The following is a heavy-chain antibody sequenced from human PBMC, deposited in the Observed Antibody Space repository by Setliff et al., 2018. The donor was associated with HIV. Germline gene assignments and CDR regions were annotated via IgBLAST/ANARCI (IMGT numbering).Heavy chain of an antibody. Sequence: SETLSLTCTISGGSITSHYWSWIRQPPGKGLEWIGYVFYTGGTNYRPSLRGRVTISVDTSRNRFSLRLSSVTAADSAVYYCARQGAVTGHSFDFWGQGALVTVSS. CDR3: ARQGAVTGHSFDF. J-gene: IGHJ4*02. D-gene: IGHD6-19*01. CDR2: VFYTGGT. CDR1: GGSITSHY. V-gene: IGHV4-59*08.